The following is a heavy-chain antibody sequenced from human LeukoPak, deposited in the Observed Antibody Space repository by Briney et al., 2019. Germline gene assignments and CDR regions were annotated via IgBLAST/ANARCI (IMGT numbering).Heavy chain of an antibody. J-gene: IGHJ2*01. V-gene: IGHV1-18*01. Sequence: ASVKLSCKASGYTFINFGISWVRQAPGQGLQWMGWISGYNGNTNYAHKFQGRVTMTTDTSPSTAYMELRSLRSDDTAVYYCARDRAGSTEGYFDLWGRGTLVTVSS. CDR2: ISGYNGNT. CDR1: GYTFINFG. D-gene: IGHD2-2*01. CDR3: ARDRAGSTEGYFDL.